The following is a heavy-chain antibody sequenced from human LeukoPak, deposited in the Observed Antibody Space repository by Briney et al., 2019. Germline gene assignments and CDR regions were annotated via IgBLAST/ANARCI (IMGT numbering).Heavy chain of an antibody. V-gene: IGHV4-59*01. D-gene: IGHD3-16*01. J-gene: IGHJ4*02. CDR2: FHNSGTS. CDR3: TRGAGWLIDY. Sequence: SETLSLTCTVSGGSISDYYRGWIRQPPGKGLEWIGYFHNSGTSTYNPSLKSRVTISADTSKNQFSLKLNSLTTADTAVYYCTRGAGWLIDYWGQGILVTVSS. CDR1: GGSISDYY.